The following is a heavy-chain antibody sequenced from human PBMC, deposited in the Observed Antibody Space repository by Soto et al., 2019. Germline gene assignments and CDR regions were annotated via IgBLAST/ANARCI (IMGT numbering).Heavy chain of an antibody. CDR1: GFTVSSNY. CDR3: AIDSRRWSGYRHNWSDP. D-gene: IGHD3-3*01. Sequence: GGSLRLSCAASGFTVSSNYMSWVRQAPRKGQEWVSVIYSGGSTYYADSEKGRFTISRDNSKNTLYLQMNSLRAEDTAVYYCAIDSRRWSGYRHNWSDPCGQGTLVTVSS. V-gene: IGHV3-66*01. CDR2: IYSGGST. J-gene: IGHJ5*02.